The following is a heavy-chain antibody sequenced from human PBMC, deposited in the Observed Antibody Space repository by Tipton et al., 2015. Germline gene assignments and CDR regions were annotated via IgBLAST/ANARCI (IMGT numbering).Heavy chain of an antibody. CDR2: IYYSGNT. J-gene: IGHJ5*02. V-gene: IGHV4-30-4*01. CDR1: GDSISTGGYY. CDR3: ASSGGYSYPNWFDP. Sequence: TLSLTCNVSGDSISTGGYYWSWIRQHPGKGLEWIGYIYYSGNTYYNPSLKSRVTISVDTSKNQFSLKLSSVTAADTAVYYCASSGGYSYPNWFDPWGQGTLVTVSS. D-gene: IGHD5-18*01.